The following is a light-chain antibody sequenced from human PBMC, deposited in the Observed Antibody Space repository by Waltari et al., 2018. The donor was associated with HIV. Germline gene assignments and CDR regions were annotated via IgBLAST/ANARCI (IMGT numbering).Light chain of an antibody. CDR3: SSFADRDGFYVL. Sequence: QSALTQPLSASGSPGQSVTLSCTGSNSDIGSYDYVSWYQLHPGKAPTLVISEVTKRPSGVSDRFSGSKSANTAFLTVSGLQAEDDADYYCSSFADRDGFYVLFGGGTRLTVL. CDR2: EVT. CDR1: NSDIGSYDY. J-gene: IGLJ2*01. V-gene: IGLV2-8*01.